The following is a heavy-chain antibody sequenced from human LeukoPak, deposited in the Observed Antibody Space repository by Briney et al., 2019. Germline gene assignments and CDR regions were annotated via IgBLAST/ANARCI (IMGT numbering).Heavy chain of an antibody. Sequence: GGSLRLSCAVSGFTVSNNYMNWVRQAPGKGLEWVSVIYSDGSTYYADSVKDRFTISTDTSRSTLYLQMNSLRAEDTAVYYCARGKPATAIRPYFDYWGQGNLVTVSS. V-gene: IGHV3-66*01. D-gene: IGHD2-2*02. CDR1: GFTVSNNY. CDR2: IYSDGST. J-gene: IGHJ4*02. CDR3: ARGKPATAIRPYFDY.